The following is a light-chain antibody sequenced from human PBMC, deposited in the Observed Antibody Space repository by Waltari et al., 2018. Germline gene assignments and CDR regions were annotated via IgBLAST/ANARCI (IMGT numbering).Light chain of an antibody. CDR3: QQNGSSPRT. CDR1: QSVSSSY. J-gene: IGKJ1*01. Sequence: EIVLTQSPGTLSLSPGERANLSCRASQSVSSSYLAWYQQKPGQAPRLLIYGASSRATGIPDRFSGSGSGTDFTLTISRLEPEDFAVYYCQQNGSSPRTFGQGTKVEIK. V-gene: IGKV3-20*01. CDR2: GAS.